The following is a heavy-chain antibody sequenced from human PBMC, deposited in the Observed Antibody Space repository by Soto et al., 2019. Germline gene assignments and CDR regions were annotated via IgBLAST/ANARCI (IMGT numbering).Heavy chain of an antibody. V-gene: IGHV5-51*01. D-gene: IGHD1-26*01. CDR3: ARVFKSLVGATTAYNWFDP. CDR1: GYSFTSYW. J-gene: IGHJ5*02. CDR2: IYPGDSDT. Sequence: GESLKISCKGSGYSFTSYWIGWVRQMPGKGLEWMGIIYPGDSDTRYSPSFQGQVTISADKSISTAYLQWSSLKASDTAMYYCARVFKSLVGATTAYNWFDPWGQGTLVTVSS.